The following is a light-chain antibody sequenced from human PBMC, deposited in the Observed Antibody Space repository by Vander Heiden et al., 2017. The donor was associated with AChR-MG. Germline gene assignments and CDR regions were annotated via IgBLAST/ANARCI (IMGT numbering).Light chain of an antibody. CDR2: RNN. J-gene: IGLJ3*02. CDR1: SHNHGGNF. Sequence: QSVLPQPPSAARAPRQMVTISCSENSHNHGGNFVHWYQQLPGTAPKLLIYRNNQRPSGAPDRFCVSRSGTTASLAISGLRSEDEADYYCAAWDDSLSGWVFGGGTKLTVL. V-gene: IGLV1-47*01. CDR3: AAWDDSLSGWV.